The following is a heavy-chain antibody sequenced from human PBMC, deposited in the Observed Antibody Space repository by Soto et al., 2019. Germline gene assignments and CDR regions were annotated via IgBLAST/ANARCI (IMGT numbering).Heavy chain of an antibody. CDR2: IKQDGSEK. D-gene: IGHD5-18*01. Sequence: GGSLRLSCAASGFTFSSYWMSWVRQAPGKGLEWVANIKQDGSEKYYVDSVKGRFTISRDNAKNSLYLQMNSLRAEDTAVYYCARERDTAMATSFDPWGQGTLVTVSS. V-gene: IGHV3-7*05. CDR1: GFTFSSYW. J-gene: IGHJ5*02. CDR3: ARERDTAMATSFDP.